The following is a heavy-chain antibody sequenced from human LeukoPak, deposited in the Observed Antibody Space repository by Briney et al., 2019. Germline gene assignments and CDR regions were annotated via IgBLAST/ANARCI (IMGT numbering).Heavy chain of an antibody. CDR1: GYTFTGYY. CDR3: ARERKITIFGVACDY. V-gene: IGHV1-2*06. J-gene: IGHJ4*02. CDR2: INPNGGGT. D-gene: IGHD3-3*01. Sequence: ASVKVSCKASGYTFTGYYIHWVRQAPGQGLEWMGRINPNGGGTNYAQKFQGRVTMTSDTSISTAYMELSRLRSDDTAVYYCARERKITIFGVACDYWGQGTLVTVSS.